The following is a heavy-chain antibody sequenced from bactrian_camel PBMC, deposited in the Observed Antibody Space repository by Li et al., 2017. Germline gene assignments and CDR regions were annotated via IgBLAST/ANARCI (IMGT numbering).Heavy chain of an antibody. Sequence: HVQLVESGGGSVQAGGSLRLSCAASGYTYSTYCMGWFRQTPGKEREGVAGIASDGSTNYADSVKGRFIISKDHAQATLYLQMNNLTSDDTAMYYCATEERSLIGEPCKNAQMQRPMDYWGKCTPVTVS. J-gene: IGHJ7*01. D-gene: IGHD1*01. CDR1: GYTYSTYC. CDR2: IASDGST. V-gene: IGHV3S1*01.